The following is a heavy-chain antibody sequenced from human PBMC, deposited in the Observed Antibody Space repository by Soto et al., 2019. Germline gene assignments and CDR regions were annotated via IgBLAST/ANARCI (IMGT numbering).Heavy chain of an antibody. J-gene: IGHJ6*03. CDR3: ARFHSVTRRRNYYYYMEV. CDR1: GYTFTSYD. D-gene: IGHD4-4*01. Sequence: ASVKVSCKASGYTFTSYDINWVRQATGQGLEWMGWMNPNSGNTGYAQKFQGRVTMTRNTSISTAYMELSSLRSEDTAVYYCARFHSVTRRRNYYYYMEVWGKGTTVTVSS. CDR2: MNPNSGNT. V-gene: IGHV1-8*01.